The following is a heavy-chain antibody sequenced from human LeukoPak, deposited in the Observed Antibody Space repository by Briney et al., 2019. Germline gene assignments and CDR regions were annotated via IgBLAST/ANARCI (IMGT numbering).Heavy chain of an antibody. D-gene: IGHD2-15*01. CDR2: MFASGNN. CDR1: GGSISRDY. V-gene: IGHV4-4*07. Sequence: PSETLSLTCSVSGGSISRDYWSWIRQPAGKGLEWIGGMFASGNNNYNPSLKSRATMSLDTSKNQFSPKLSSVTAADTAVYYCAKDCSGGRCSYWFDPWGQGTLVTVSS. CDR3: AKDCSGGRCSYWFDP. J-gene: IGHJ5*02.